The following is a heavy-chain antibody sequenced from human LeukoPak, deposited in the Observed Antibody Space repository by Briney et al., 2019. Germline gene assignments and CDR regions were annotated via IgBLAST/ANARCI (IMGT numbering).Heavy chain of an antibody. CDR2: ICSSGSI. V-gene: IGHV4-31*03. D-gene: IGHD6-19*01. CDR1: GASITSGFYY. Sequence: SQTLSLTCTVSGASITSGFYYWTWIRQHPGKGLEWIGYICSSGSIYYNPSLKSRLTISLHTSENQFSLELSSVTAADTAVYYCARVAGDSHSSGHMDSDHWGQGTLVTVSS. J-gene: IGHJ4*02. CDR3: ARVAGDSHSSGHMDSDH.